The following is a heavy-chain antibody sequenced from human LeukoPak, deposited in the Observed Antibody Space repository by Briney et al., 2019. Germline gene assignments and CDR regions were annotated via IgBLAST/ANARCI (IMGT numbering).Heavy chain of an antibody. CDR2: IYYSGST. Sequence: PSETLSLTCTVSGGSISSYYWSWIRQPPGKGLEWIGYIYYSGSTNYNPSLKSRVTISVDTSKNQFSLKLSSVTAADTAVYYCARHLTDDCYFDYWGQGTLVTVSS. J-gene: IGHJ4*02. V-gene: IGHV4-59*08. CDR1: GGSISSYY. CDR3: ARHLTDDCYFDY. D-gene: IGHD2-21*02.